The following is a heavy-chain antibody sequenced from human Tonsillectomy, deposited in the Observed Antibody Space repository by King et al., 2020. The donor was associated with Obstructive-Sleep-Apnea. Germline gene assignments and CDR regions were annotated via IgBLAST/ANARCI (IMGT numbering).Heavy chain of an antibody. CDR3: AKSIVAPIPTYYFDY. V-gene: IGHV1-46*03. J-gene: IGHJ4*02. D-gene: IGHD5-12*01. Sequence: VQLVQSGAEVKKPGASVKVSCKASGYTFTNYYMHWVRQAPGQGLEWMGRINPSGGTTSYAQKFQGRVTMTRDTSTSTVYMELSSLTSEDTAGYYCAKSIVAPIPTYYFDYWGQGTLVTVSS. CDR2: INPSGGTT. CDR1: GYTFTNYY.